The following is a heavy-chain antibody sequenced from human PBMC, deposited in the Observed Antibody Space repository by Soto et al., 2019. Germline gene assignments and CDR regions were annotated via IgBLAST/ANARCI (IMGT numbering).Heavy chain of an antibody. D-gene: IGHD6-13*01. CDR2: ISSSSSTI. J-gene: IGHJ4*02. CDR3: ARQQSIAAAGTLVPYY. CDR1: GFTFSSYS. Sequence: GESLKISCAASGFTFSSYSMNWVRQAPGKGLEWVSYISSSSSTIYYADSVKGRFTISRDNAKNSLYLQMNSLRAEDTVVYYCARQQSIAAAGTLVPYYWGQGTLVTVSS. V-gene: IGHV3-48*01.